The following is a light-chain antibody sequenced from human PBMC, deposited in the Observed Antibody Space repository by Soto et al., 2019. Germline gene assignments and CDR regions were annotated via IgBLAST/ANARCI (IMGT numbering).Light chain of an antibody. CDR3: QQYGTSPGT. Sequence: EIVLTQSPGTLSLSPGERATLSCRASQSVSSSYLAWYQQKPGQAPRLLIYGASSRATGIPDRFSGSGSGTDFTLPISRLEPEDLAVYYCQQYGTSPGTFGQGTAVEIK. J-gene: IGKJ1*01. CDR2: GAS. CDR1: QSVSSSY. V-gene: IGKV3-20*01.